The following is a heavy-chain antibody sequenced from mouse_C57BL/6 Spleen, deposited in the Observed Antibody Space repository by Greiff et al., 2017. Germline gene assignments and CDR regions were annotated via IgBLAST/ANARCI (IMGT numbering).Heavy chain of an antibody. CDR2: IHPNSGST. CDR3: ARSGAYYSNYDYAMDY. CDR1: GYTFTSYW. J-gene: IGHJ4*01. Sequence: QVQLQQPGAELVKPGASVKLSCKASGYTFTSYWMHWVKQRPGQGLEWIGMIHPNSGSTNYNEKFKSKATLTVDKSSSTAYMQLSSLTSEDSAVYYCARSGAYYSNYDYAMDYWGQGTSVTVSS. D-gene: IGHD2-5*01. V-gene: IGHV1-64*01.